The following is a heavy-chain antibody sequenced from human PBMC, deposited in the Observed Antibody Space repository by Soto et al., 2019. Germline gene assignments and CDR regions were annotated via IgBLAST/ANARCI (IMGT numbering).Heavy chain of an antibody. D-gene: IGHD1-26*01. CDR2: VIPIFGTA. CDR3: ARERVVGDTGDWFDP. V-gene: IGHV1-69*01. Sequence: VQLVQSGAEVKKPGSSVKVSCKASGGTFSSYAISWVRQAPGQGLEWMGGVIPIFGTANYAQKFQGRVTITADESTSTAYMQLSSLRSEDTAVYSCARERVVGDTGDWFDPWGQETQVTVSS. J-gene: IGHJ5*02. CDR1: GGTFSSYA.